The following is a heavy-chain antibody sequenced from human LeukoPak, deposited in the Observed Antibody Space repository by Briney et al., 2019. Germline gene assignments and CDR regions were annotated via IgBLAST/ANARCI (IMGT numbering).Heavy chain of an antibody. D-gene: IGHD7-27*01. CDR3: AKVWGRYFDY. J-gene: IGHJ4*02. CDR2: LSASGGDT. Sequence: PGGSLRLSCAATGFTFSTSAMSWVRQAPGKGLERVSTLSASGGDTNYADSVNGRFTISRDNSKNTLYLQMNSLRAEDTAVYYCAKVWGRYFDYWGQGTLVTVSS. CDR1: GFTFSTSA. V-gene: IGHV3-23*01.